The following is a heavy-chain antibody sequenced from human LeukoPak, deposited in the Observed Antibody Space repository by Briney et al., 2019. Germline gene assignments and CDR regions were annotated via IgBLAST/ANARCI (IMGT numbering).Heavy chain of an antibody. CDR2: ISDSGGST. Sequence: QPGGSLRLSCEASGFTFSSYAMSWVRQAPGKGLEWVSSISDSGGSTFYAASVQGRFTISRDNSKNTLYLQMNSLRAEDTAIYFCAKRMGDYWGQGTLVTVSS. CDR3: AKRMGDY. CDR1: GFTFSSYA. V-gene: IGHV3-23*01. J-gene: IGHJ4*02. D-gene: IGHD2-8*01.